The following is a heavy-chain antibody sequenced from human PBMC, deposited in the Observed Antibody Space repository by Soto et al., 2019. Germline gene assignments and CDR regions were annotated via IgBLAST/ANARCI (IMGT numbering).Heavy chain of an antibody. CDR3: ARWVGGSMYDNSGKYDS. D-gene: IGHD3-22*01. CDR2: VSNDGNRN. Sequence: QVQLVESGGGVVQPGRSLRLTCAASGFTFSDSGMHWVRQAPGKGLEWVALVSNDGNRNYYADSVKGRFTISRDNSENTLYLQMTSLRAEDTAVYYCARWVGGSMYDNSGKYDSWGQGTLVTVSS. V-gene: IGHV3-30*03. CDR1: GFTFSDSG. J-gene: IGHJ5*01.